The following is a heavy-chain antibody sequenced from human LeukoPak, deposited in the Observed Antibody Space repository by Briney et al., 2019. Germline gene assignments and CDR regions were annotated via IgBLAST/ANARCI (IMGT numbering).Heavy chain of an antibody. CDR3: ATVSGGGNSINFDY. J-gene: IGHJ4*02. V-gene: IGHV1-24*01. Sequence: VSAKGSPLDPAYSVTVVSGQSVGQGRGRMIEKKGDFDPEDGETIYAQKFQGRVTMTEDTSTDTAYMELGSLRSEDTAVYYCATVSGGGNSINFDYWGQGTLVTVSS. CDR1: AYSVTVVS. CDR2: FDPEDGET. D-gene: IGHD4-23*01.